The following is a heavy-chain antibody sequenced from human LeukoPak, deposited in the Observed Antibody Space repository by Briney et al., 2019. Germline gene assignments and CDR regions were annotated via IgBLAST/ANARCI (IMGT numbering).Heavy chain of an antibody. D-gene: IGHD3-10*01. CDR3: ARDLGAAFMVRGVPFDY. J-gene: IGHJ4*02. Sequence: ASVKVSCKASGYTLTSYGISWVRQAPGQGLEWMGWISAYNGNTNYAQKLQGRVTMTTDTSTSTAYMELRSLRSDDTAVYYCARDLGAAFMVRGVPFDYWGQGTLVTVSS. CDR1: GYTLTSYG. V-gene: IGHV1-18*01. CDR2: ISAYNGNT.